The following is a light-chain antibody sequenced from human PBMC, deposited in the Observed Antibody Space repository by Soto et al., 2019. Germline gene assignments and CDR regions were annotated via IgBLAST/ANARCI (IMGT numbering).Light chain of an antibody. CDR3: CSYAGSNTYV. V-gene: IGLV2-11*01. Sequence: QSVLTQPRSVSGSPGQSVTISCTGTSSDVGGYNFVSWYQQHPGKAPKLMIYDVSKRPSGVPDRFSGSKSGNTASLTISGLQAEDEADYYCCSYAGSNTYVFGNGTKVTVL. CDR2: DVS. J-gene: IGLJ1*01. CDR1: SSDVGGYNF.